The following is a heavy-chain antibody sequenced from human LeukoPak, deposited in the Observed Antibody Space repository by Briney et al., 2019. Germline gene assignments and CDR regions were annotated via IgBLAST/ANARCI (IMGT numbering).Heavy chain of an antibody. D-gene: IGHD6-19*01. CDR2: ISGSGGST. CDR3: ARSPVAGPPNYFDY. V-gene: IGHV3-23*01. CDR1: GFTFSSYG. J-gene: IGHJ4*02. Sequence: GGSLRLSCAASGFTFSSYGMSWVRQAPGKGLEWVSAISGSGGSTYYADSVKGRFTISRDNSKNTLYLQIDFLTAEDTAVYYCARSPVAGPPNYFDYLGQGTLVTVSS.